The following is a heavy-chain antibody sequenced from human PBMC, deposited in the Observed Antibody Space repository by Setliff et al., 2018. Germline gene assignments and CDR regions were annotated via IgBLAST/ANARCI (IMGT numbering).Heavy chain of an antibody. V-gene: IGHV4-38-2*02. J-gene: IGHJ4*02. D-gene: IGHD2-15*01. CDR3: ATMMSTGVGGRGYLVN. Sequence: SETLSLTCSVSSSSITSAYSWAWIRRTPGKGLEWIGTLHPSEGPSYNPSLRSRVTLSQDTSYNQFSLNLNSVTAADAAVYYCATMMSTGVGGRGYLVNWGQGTLVTVSS. CDR1: SSSITSAYS. CDR2: LHPSEGP.